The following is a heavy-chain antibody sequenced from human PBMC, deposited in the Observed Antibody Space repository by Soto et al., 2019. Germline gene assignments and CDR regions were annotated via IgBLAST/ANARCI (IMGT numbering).Heavy chain of an antibody. D-gene: IGHD3-3*01. CDR1: GFTFSTYW. Sequence: PGGSLRLSCAASGFTFSTYWMHWVRQAPGKGLVWVSRINTDGSTTSYADSVKGRFTISRDNAKNTLYLQMNSLRAEDTAVYYCASSSGYIDYWGQGTLVTVSS. J-gene: IGHJ4*02. CDR2: INTDGSTT. CDR3: ASSSGYIDY. V-gene: IGHV3-74*01.